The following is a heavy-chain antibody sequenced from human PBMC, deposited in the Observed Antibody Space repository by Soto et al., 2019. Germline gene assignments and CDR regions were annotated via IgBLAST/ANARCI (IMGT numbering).Heavy chain of an antibody. CDR1: GFTFSDYY. Sequence: GGSLRLSCAASGFTFSDYYMSWIRQAPGKGLEWVSYISSSSSYTNYADSVKGRFTISRDNAKNSLYLQMNSLRAEDTAVYYCARDRQDILTGYYPNWFDPWGQGXLVTVYS. CDR3: ARDRQDILTGYYPNWFDP. J-gene: IGHJ5*02. CDR2: ISSSSSYT. V-gene: IGHV3-11*06. D-gene: IGHD3-9*01.